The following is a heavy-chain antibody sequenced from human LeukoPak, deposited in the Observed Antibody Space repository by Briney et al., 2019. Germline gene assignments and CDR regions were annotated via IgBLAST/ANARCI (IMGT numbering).Heavy chain of an antibody. CDR1: GGSFSGDY. CDR2: IYYSGST. J-gene: IGHJ6*03. CDR3: ARLLVWGSYRYPSYYYYMDV. D-gene: IGHD3-16*02. V-gene: IGHV4-31*11. Sequence: PSETLSLTCAVYGGSFSGDYWSWIRQHPGKGLEWIGYIYYSGSTYYNPSLKSRVTISVDTSKNQFSLKLSSVTAADTAVYYCARLLVWGSYRYPSYYYYMDVWGKGTTVTVSS.